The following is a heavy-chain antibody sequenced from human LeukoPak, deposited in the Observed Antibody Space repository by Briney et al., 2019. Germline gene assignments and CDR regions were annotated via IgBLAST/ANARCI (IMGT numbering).Heavy chain of an antibody. CDR1: GFTFSSYS. CDR2: INSDGTNT. CDR3: AKGVEMATIREGFGY. V-gene: IGHV3-74*01. D-gene: IGHD5-24*01. J-gene: IGHJ4*02. Sequence: GGSLRLSCAASGFTFSSYSMNWVRQAPGKGLVWVSRINSDGTNTDYADSVKGRFTISRDNSKNTLYLQVNSLRAEDTAVYYCAKGVEMATIREGFGYWGQGTLVTVSS.